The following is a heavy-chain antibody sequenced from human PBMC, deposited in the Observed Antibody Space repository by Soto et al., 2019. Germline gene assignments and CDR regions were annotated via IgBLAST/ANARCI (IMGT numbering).Heavy chain of an antibody. Sequence: ASVKVSCKASGYTFTSYDINWVRQATGQGLEWMGWMNPNSGNTGYAQKFQGRVTMTRNTSISTAYMELSSLRSEDMAVYYCARGRYYDFWSGYYKRQTDAFDIWGQGTMVTVSS. V-gene: IGHV1-8*01. D-gene: IGHD3-3*01. CDR2: MNPNSGNT. J-gene: IGHJ3*02. CDR3: ARGRYYDFWSGYYKRQTDAFDI. CDR1: GYTFTSYD.